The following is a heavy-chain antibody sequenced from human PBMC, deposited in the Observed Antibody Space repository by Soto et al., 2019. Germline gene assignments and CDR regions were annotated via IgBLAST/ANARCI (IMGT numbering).Heavy chain of an antibody. D-gene: IGHD6-6*01. V-gene: IGHV4-30-4*01. CDR1: GGSISSGDYY. CDR3: ARAGLAARPRHGVDIYYYYYGMDV. J-gene: IGHJ6*02. CDR2: IYYSGSN. Sequence: SETLSLTCTVSGGSISSGDYYWSWIRQPPGKGLEWIGYIYYSGSNYYNPSLKSRVTISVDTSKNQFSLKLSSVTAADTAVYYCARAGLAARPRHGVDIYYYYYGMDVWGQGTTVTVSS.